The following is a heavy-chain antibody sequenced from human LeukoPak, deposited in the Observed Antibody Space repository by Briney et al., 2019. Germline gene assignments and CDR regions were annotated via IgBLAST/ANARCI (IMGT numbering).Heavy chain of an antibody. D-gene: IGHD6-19*01. Sequence: PSETLSLTCTVSGGSISSGSYYWSWIRQPAGKGLEWIGRIYTSGSTNYNPSLKSRVTISVDTSKNQVSLKLSSVTAADTAVYYCARSSGYSSGWYRVQHDYWGQGTLVTVSS. V-gene: IGHV4-61*02. CDR3: ARSSGYSSGWYRVQHDY. J-gene: IGHJ4*02. CDR2: IYTSGST. CDR1: GGSISSGSYY.